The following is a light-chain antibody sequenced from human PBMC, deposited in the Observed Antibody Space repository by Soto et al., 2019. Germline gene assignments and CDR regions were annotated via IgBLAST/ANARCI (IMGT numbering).Light chain of an antibody. CDR2: DAS. J-gene: IGKJ4*01. Sequence: DIPMTQSPSSLSASVGDRVTITCQASQDIANYLNWYQQKAGRAPKFLIYDASNLETGVPSRFTGSGSGTDFTLTISSLQPEDIATYYCQQYDNLPLTFGRGTKVEIK. CDR3: QQYDNLPLT. V-gene: IGKV1-33*01. CDR1: QDIANY.